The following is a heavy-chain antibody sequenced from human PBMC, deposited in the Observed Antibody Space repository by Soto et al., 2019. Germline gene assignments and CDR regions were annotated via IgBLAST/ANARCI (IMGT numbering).Heavy chain of an antibody. CDR3: ARWSYLDY. CDR1: GFSFGSYA. J-gene: IGHJ4*02. CDR2: ISGSDGRT. D-gene: IGHD3-3*01. V-gene: IGHV3-23*01. Sequence: SLRRSCAASGFSFGSYALSWVRQAPGKGLECVSTISGSDGRTFYADSVKGRFSISRDTSQSTLYLQMNSLRADDTAMYYCARWSYLDYWGQGXRVTVSS.